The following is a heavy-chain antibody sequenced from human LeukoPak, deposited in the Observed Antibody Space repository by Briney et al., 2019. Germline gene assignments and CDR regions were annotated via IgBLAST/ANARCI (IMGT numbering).Heavy chain of an antibody. CDR1: GFTFSSYG. Sequence: GGSLRLSCAASGFTFSSYGMHWVRQAPGKGLEWVAVIWYDGSNKYYADSVKGRFTISRDNSKNTLYLQMNSLRAEDTAVYYCARGYDGSGYYPTYYYYYGMDVWGQGTTVTVSS. CDR3: ARGYDGSGYYPTYYYYYGMDV. V-gene: IGHV3-33*01. CDR2: IWYDGSNK. J-gene: IGHJ6*02. D-gene: IGHD3-22*01.